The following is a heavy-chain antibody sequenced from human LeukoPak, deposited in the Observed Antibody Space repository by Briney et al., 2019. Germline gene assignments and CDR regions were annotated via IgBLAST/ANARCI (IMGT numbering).Heavy chain of an antibody. V-gene: IGHV4-59*08. CDR1: GGSISSYY. D-gene: IGHD4-23*01. CDR2: IYYSGST. Sequence: SETLSLTCTVSGGSISSYYWTWIRQPPGKGLEWIGYIYYSGSTNYNPSLKSRVTISVDTSKNQFSLKLSSVTAADTAVYYCARQGRGNGGNSDYWGQGTLVTVSS. CDR3: ARQGRGNGGNSDY. J-gene: IGHJ4*02.